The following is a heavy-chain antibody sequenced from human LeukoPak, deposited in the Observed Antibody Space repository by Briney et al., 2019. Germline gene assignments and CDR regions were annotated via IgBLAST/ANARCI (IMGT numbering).Heavy chain of an antibody. CDR2: IYYSGST. V-gene: IGHV4-39*01. D-gene: IGHD4-23*01. CDR3: ARRDLTPCPRGFDY. CDR1: GGSISSRSYY. J-gene: IGHJ4*02. Sequence: SETLSLTCTASGGSISSRSYYWGWIRQPPGKGLEWIGSIYYSGSTYYNPSLKSRVTISIDTSKNQFSLKLNSVTAADTAVYYCARRDLTPCPRGFDYWGQGTLVTVSS.